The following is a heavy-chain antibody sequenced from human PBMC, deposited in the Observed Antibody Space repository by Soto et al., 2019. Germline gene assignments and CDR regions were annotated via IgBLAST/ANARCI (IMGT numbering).Heavy chain of an antibody. J-gene: IGHJ6*02. Sequence: GGSLRLSCAASGFTFSSYAMSWVRQAAGKGLEWVSAISGSGGSTYYADSVKGRFTISRDNSKNTLYLQMNSLRAEDTAVYYCAKAYENSSRRYYYYYGMDVWGQGTTVTVSS. CDR2: ISGSGGST. D-gene: IGHD6-6*01. V-gene: IGHV3-23*01. CDR3: AKAYENSSRRYYYYYGMDV. CDR1: GFTFSSYA.